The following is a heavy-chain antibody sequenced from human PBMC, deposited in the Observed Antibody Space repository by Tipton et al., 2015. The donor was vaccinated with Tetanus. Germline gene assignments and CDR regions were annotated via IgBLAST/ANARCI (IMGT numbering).Heavy chain of an antibody. J-gene: IGHJ4*02. D-gene: IGHD1-26*01. CDR1: GGAITPYF. Sequence: LRLSCSVSGGAITPYFWSWIRQPPGKGLEWIGYIYYTGSPYYNPSLSSRVTISRDLSTNQISLKLRSVTAVDTAVYYCARGSPPYNGSFYWNDLWGQGTQVTVSS. CDR2: IYYTGSP. V-gene: IGHV4-59*01. CDR3: ARGSPPYNGSFYWNDL.